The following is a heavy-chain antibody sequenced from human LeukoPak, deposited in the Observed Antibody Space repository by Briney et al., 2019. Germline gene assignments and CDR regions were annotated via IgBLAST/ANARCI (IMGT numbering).Heavy chain of an antibody. CDR2: ISGSGGGT. CDR1: GFTFSSYA. CDR3: AKDGDSSGWYFWFDP. Sequence: GGPLRLSCAASGFTFSSYAMSWVRQAPGKGLEWVSAISGSGGGTYYADSVKGRFTISRDNSKNTLYLQMNSLRAEGTAVYYCAKDGDSSGWYFWFDPWGQGTLVTVSS. V-gene: IGHV3-23*01. D-gene: IGHD6-19*01. J-gene: IGHJ5*02.